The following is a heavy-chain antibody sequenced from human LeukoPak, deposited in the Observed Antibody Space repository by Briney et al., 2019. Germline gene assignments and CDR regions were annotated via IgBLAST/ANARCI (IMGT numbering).Heavy chain of an antibody. CDR3: TRAPHPRCSSSGCYLDY. CDR2: IQAKAYDGAT. Sequence: QPGGSLRLSCSTSGFTFGDYAMSWVRQAPGKGLEWVGFIQAKAYDGATKYAASVNGRFSISRDDSQSIANLQMNDLKTEDTAVYYCTRAPHPRCSSSGCYLDYWGQGTLVTVSS. V-gene: IGHV3-49*04. J-gene: IGHJ4*02. D-gene: IGHD2-2*01. CDR1: GFTFGDYA.